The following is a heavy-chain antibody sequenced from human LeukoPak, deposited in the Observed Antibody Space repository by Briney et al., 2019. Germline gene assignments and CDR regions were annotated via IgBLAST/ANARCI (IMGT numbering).Heavy chain of an antibody. V-gene: IGHV3-74*01. Sequence: GGCLRLSCAASGFTFSSYWMHWVRQAPGKGLVWVSRINTDGSSTSYADSVKGRFTISRDNAKNTLYLQMNSLRAEDTAVYYCARATIFGVVITTGYMDVWGKGTTVTVSS. J-gene: IGHJ6*03. CDR2: INTDGSST. D-gene: IGHD3-3*01. CDR3: ARATIFGVVITTGYMDV. CDR1: GFTFSSYW.